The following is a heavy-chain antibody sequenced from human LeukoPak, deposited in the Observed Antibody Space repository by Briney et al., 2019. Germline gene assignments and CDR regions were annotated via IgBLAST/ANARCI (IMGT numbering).Heavy chain of an antibody. J-gene: IGHJ4*02. CDR2: IPFDGSHK. V-gene: IGHV3-30*02. CDR3: SKDFGPWGVGATPHY. CDR1: GFTLSDYG. Sequence: GGSLRLSCVVSGFTLSDYGIHWVRQAPGRGLQWVAFIPFDGSHKYYADSVEGRFTISRDTSKNTLYLQMNSLTVEDTAVYFCSKDFGPWGVGATPHYWGRGTLVTVSS. D-gene: IGHD1-26*01.